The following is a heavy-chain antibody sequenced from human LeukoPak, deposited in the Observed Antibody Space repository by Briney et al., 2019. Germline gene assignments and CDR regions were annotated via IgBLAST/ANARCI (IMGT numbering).Heavy chain of an antibody. D-gene: IGHD6-13*01. J-gene: IGHJ4*02. Sequence: GGSLRLSCAASGFTFDDYAMHWVRQAPGKGQEWVSGISWNSGSIGYADSVKGRFTISRDNAKNSLYLQMNSLRAEDTALYYCAKQVLYSGYSSSWWLDYWGQGTLVTVSS. CDR1: GFTFDDYA. V-gene: IGHV3-9*01. CDR3: AKQVLYSGYSSSWWLDY. CDR2: ISWNSGSI.